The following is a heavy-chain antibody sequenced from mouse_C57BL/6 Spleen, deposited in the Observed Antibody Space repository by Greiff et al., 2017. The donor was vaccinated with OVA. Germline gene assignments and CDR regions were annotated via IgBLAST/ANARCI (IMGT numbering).Heavy chain of an antibody. D-gene: IGHD4-1*01. J-gene: IGHJ2*01. Sequence: QVQLQQPGAELVMPGASVKLSCKASGYTFTSYWMHWVKQRPGQGLEWIGEIDPSDSYTNYNQKFKGKSTLTVDKSSSTAYMQLSSLTSEDSAVYYCAREGGLGFDYWGQGTTLTVSS. V-gene: IGHV1-69*01. CDR3: AREGGLGFDY. CDR2: IDPSDSYT. CDR1: GYTFTSYW.